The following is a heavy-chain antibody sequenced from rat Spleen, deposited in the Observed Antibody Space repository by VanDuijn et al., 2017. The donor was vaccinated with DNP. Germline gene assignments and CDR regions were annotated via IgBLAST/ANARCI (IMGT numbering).Heavy chain of an antibody. V-gene: IGHV5-19*01. CDR2: VPSSGGST. Sequence: EVQLVESGGGLVQPGRSLKLSCAASGFTFSNYGMHWIRQVPGKGLEWVASVPSSGGSTYYPDSVKGRFIISRDNARNTLYLQMNSLRSEDTATYYCARPPDGFYHVNWFAYWGQGTLVTVSS. D-gene: IGHD1-12*03. J-gene: IGHJ3*01. CDR1: GFTFSNYG. CDR3: ARPPDGFYHVNWFAY.